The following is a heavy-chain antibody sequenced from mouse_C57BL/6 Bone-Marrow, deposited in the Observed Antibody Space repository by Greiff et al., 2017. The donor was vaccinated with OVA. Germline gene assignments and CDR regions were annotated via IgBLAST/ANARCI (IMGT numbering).Heavy chain of an antibody. Sequence: EVQLVESGPGLVKPSQSLSLTCSVTGYSITSGYYWNWIRQFPGNKLEWMGYISYDGSNNYNPSLKNRISITRDTSKNQFFLKLNSVTTEDTATYYCARNAYYSNYDYYAMDYRGQGTSVTVSS. CDR2: ISYDGSN. CDR3: ARNAYYSNYDYYAMDY. J-gene: IGHJ4*01. CDR1: GYSITSGYY. V-gene: IGHV3-6*01. D-gene: IGHD2-5*01.